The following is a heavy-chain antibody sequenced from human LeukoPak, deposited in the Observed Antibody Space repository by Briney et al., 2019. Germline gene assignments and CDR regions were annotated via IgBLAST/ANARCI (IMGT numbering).Heavy chain of an antibody. CDR1: GFTFSSYS. CDR3: ATGFWGYCSRNSCPLDN. Sequence: GGSLRLSCAASGFTFSSYSMNRVRQAPGKGLEWISYIISTGSTTYYADSVKGRFTISRDNANNSLSLQMSSLRAEDTAVYYCATGFWGYCSRNSCPLDNWGQGTLVTAAS. D-gene: IGHD2-2*01. V-gene: IGHV3-48*01. J-gene: IGHJ4*02. CDR2: IISTGSTT.